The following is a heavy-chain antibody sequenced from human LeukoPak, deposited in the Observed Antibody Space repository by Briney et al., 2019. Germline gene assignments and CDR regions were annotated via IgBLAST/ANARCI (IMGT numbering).Heavy chain of an antibody. D-gene: IGHD1-20*01. Sequence: PGGSLRLSCAASGFTFSSYGMHWVRQAPGKGLEWVAFIRYDGSNKYYADSVKGRFTISRDNSKNTLYLQMNSLRAEDTAVYYCAREIGAPGNWNYFDYWGLGTLVTVSS. CDR2: IRYDGSNK. V-gene: IGHV3-30*02. J-gene: IGHJ4*02. CDR1: GFTFSSYG. CDR3: AREIGAPGNWNYFDY.